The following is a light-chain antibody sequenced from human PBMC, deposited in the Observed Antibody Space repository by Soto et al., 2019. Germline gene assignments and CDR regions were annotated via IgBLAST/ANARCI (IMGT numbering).Light chain of an antibody. CDR3: QHRSSWPYT. J-gene: IGKJ2*01. Sequence: EVVLTQSPATLSLSPGERATLSCRASQSVSIYLAWYQQKPGQAPRLLIYDASNRATGIPARFSGSGSGTDFTLTISSLEPEDFAVYYCQHRSSWPYTFGQGTKLEIK. V-gene: IGKV3-11*01. CDR1: QSVSIY. CDR2: DAS.